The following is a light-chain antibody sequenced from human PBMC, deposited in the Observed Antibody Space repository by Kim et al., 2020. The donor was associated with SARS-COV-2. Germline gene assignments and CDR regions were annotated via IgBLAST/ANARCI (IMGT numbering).Light chain of an antibody. J-gene: IGLJ2*01. CDR3: QVWDTSSDHPV. Sequence: PGKTAGITWGGNNIASKHVHWYQQKPGLAPVLVIYHDTDRPSGIPERFSGSNSGDTATLTISWVEAGDEADYYCQVWDTSSDHPVFGGGTQLTVL. V-gene: IGLV3-21*04. CDR2: HDT. CDR1: NIASKH.